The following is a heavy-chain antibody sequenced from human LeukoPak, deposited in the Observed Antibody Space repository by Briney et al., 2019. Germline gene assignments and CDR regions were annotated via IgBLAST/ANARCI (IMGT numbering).Heavy chain of an antibody. CDR1: GFTFSDYY. Sequence: GGSLRLSCAASGFTFSDYYMSWIRQAPGKGLEWVSYIGSSSSYTNYADSVKGRFTISRDNAKNSLYLQMNSLRAEDTALYYCAAGTTHGSGSYYFRYLSQGTLVTVSS. D-gene: IGHD3-10*01. CDR3: AAGTTHGSGSYYFRY. CDR2: IGSSSSYT. V-gene: IGHV3-11*06. J-gene: IGHJ4*02.